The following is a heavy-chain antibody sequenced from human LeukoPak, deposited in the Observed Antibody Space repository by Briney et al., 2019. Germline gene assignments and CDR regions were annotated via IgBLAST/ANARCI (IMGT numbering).Heavy chain of an antibody. D-gene: IGHD2-21*02. CDR1: GFTFSSYS. CDR3: ARGIDWLPTARGAFDI. V-gene: IGHV4-34*01. J-gene: IGHJ3*02. CDR2: INHSGST. Sequence: GSLRLSCAASGFTFSSYSMNWVRQAPGKGLEWIGEINHSGSTNYNPSLKSRVTISVDTSKNQFSLKLSSVTAADTAVYYCARGIDWLPTARGAFDIWGQGTMVTVSS.